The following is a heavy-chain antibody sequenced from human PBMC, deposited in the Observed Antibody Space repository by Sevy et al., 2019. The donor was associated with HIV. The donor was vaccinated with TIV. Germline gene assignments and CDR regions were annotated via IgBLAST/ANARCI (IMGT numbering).Heavy chain of an antibody. D-gene: IGHD4-17*01. CDR3: ARDLEFYDSGDYGPAFMPDY. Sequence: GGSLRLSCAASGFTFSSYGMHWVRQGPGKGLEWVAVIWFDGSNTYYADSVKGRFTSSRDIAKNTLHLQMNSLRAEDTAVYYCARDLEFYDSGDYGPAFMPDYWGQGTLVTVSS. V-gene: IGHV3-33*01. J-gene: IGHJ4*02. CDR2: IWFDGSNT. CDR1: GFTFSSYG.